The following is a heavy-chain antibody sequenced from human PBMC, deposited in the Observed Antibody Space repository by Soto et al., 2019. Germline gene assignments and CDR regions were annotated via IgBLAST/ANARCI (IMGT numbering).Heavy chain of an antibody. CDR3: VRGAVVGGGAATPDNWFDP. CDR1: GFTFSSYG. D-gene: IGHD2-15*01. J-gene: IGHJ5*02. CDR2: IWYDGSNK. Sequence: GGSLRLSCAASGFTFSSYGMHWVRQAPGKGLEWVAVIWYDGSNKYYADSVKGRFTISRDNSKNTLYLQMNSLRAEDTAVYYWVRGAVVGGGAATPDNWFDPWGQGTLVTVSS. V-gene: IGHV3-33*01.